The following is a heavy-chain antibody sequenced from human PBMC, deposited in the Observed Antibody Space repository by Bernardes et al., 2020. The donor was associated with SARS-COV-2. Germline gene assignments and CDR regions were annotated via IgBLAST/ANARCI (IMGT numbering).Heavy chain of an antibody. V-gene: IGHV4-4*02. D-gene: IGHD3-16*02. CDR2: IYHSGST. CDR1: GGSISSSNW. Sequence: SETLSLTCAVSGGSISSSNWWSWVRQPPGKGLEWIGEIYHSGSTNYNPSLKSRVTISVDKSKNQFSLKLSSVTAADTAVYYCARGSYDYVWGSYRYGLSSPMGGFDYWGQGTLVTVSS. CDR3: ARGSYDYVWGSYRYGLSSPMGGFDY. J-gene: IGHJ4*02.